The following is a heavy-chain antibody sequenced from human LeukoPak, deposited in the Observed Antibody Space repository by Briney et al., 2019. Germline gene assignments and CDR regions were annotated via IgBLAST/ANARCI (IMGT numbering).Heavy chain of an antibody. CDR2: IIPIFGTA. Sequence: SVKDSCKASGGTFSSYAISWVRQAPGQGLEWMGGIIPIFGTANYAQKFQGRVTITTDESTSTAYMELSSLRSEDTAVYYCARAPKYYYDSSSYFDYWGQGTLVTVSS. D-gene: IGHD3-22*01. V-gene: IGHV1-69*05. CDR1: GGTFSSYA. CDR3: ARAPKYYYDSSSYFDY. J-gene: IGHJ4*02.